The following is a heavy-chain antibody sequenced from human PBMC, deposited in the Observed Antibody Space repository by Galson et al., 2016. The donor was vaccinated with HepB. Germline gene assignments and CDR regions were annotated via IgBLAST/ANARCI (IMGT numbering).Heavy chain of an antibody. J-gene: IGHJ4*02. D-gene: IGHD2-15*01. CDR3: ATSYFSGSSYYYCDY. CDR2: ISSSSSTI. CDR1: GFTFSSYS. Sequence: SLRLSCAASGFTFSSYSMNWVRQAPGKGLEWVSYISSSSSTIYYADSVKGRFTISRDNAKNSLYMQMNSLRDEDTAVYYCATSYFSGSSYYYCDYWGQGTLVTVSS. V-gene: IGHV3-48*02.